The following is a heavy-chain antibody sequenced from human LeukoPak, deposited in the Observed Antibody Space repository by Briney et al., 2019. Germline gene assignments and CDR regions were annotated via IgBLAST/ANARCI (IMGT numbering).Heavy chain of an antibody. D-gene: IGHD5-24*01. CDR3: TRVGYIDEGIDY. CDR2: IKQDGSKK. V-gene: IGHV3-7*04. CDR1: GFPFSSYW. Sequence: GGSLRLSWVASGFPFSSYWMTWFGQAPGKGREWVANIKQDGSKKSYVDSVKGRFTISRDNAMNSLYLQMNSLRAEDTAIYYCTRVGYIDEGIDYWGQGTLVTVSS. J-gene: IGHJ4*02.